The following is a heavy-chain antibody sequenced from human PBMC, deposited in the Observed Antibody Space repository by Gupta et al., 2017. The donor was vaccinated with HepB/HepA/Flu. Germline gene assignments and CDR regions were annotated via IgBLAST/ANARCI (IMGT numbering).Heavy chain of an antibody. Sequence: QVQLVQSGAEVKKPGSSVKVSCKASGGTFSSYAISWVRQAPGQGLEWMGGIIPIFGTANYAQKFQGRVTITADESTSTAYMELSSLRSEDTAVYYCARDRGAAAGTRANWFDPWGQGTLVTVSS. CDR2: IIPIFGTA. D-gene: IGHD6-13*01. CDR3: ARDRGAAAGTRANWFDP. J-gene: IGHJ5*02. V-gene: IGHV1-69*01. CDR1: GGTFSSYA.